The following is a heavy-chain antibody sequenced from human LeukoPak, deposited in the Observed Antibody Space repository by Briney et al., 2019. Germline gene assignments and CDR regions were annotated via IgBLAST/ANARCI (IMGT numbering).Heavy chain of an antibody. J-gene: IGHJ4*02. CDR2: IYYSGST. V-gene: IGHV4-59*01. CDR1: GGSMSPYY. D-gene: IGHD5-12*01. CDR3: ASNSIKYGGYGNYFDY. Sequence: SETLSLTCSVSGGSMSPYYWNWIRQPPGKGLEWIGYIYYSGSTNYNPSLKSRVTISVDTSKNQFSPKLSSVTAADTAVYYCASNSIKYGGYGNYFDYWGQGTLVTVSS.